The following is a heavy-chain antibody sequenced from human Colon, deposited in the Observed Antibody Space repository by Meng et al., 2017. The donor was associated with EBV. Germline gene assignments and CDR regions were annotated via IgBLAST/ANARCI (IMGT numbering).Heavy chain of an antibody. D-gene: IGHD5-24*01. CDR3: ARGNAYNAPSFDY. Sequence: QVQLQESGPGLVEPSATLSPTCAVSGASISSNHWWSWVRQPPGKGLEWIGEIYHGGNTNYNPSLKSRVTISVDRSNDQFSLSLSSVTAADTAVYYCARGNAYNAPSFDYWGQGTLVTVSS. CDR2: IYHGGNT. V-gene: IGHV4-4*02. CDR1: GASISSNHW. J-gene: IGHJ4*02.